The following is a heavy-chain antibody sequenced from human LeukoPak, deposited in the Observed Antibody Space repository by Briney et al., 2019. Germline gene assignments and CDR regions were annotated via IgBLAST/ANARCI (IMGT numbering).Heavy chain of an antibody. V-gene: IGHV4-38-2*02. CDR2: IYHSGST. Sequence: TSETLSLTRTVSGYSISNDYYWGWIRQSPGKGLEWIGSIYHSGSTYYNPTLKSRVTISVDTSKNQFSLKLSSVTAADTAVYYCARGKSRGSHIDYWGQGTLVTVSS. CDR3: ARGKSRGSHIDY. CDR1: GYSISNDYY. D-gene: IGHD1-26*01. J-gene: IGHJ4*02.